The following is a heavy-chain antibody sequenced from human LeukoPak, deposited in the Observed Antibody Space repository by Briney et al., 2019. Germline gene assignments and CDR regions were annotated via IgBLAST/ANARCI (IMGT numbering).Heavy chain of an antibody. V-gene: IGHV3-74*01. CDR3: VGYLSGPGDY. D-gene: IGHD2/OR15-2a*01. Sequence: GGSLRLSCAASGFTLSSYWMHWVRQAPGKGLVWVSSINSDGSTTNHADSVKGRFTISRDNARNTLYLQMNSLRAEDTAVYYCVGYLSGPGDYWGQGTLVTVSS. J-gene: IGHJ4*02. CDR2: INSDGSTT. CDR1: GFTLSSYW.